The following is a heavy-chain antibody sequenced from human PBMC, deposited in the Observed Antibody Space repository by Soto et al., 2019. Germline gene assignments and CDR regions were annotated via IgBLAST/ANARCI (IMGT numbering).Heavy chain of an antibody. CDR1: GGSFSGYY. Sequence: QVQLQQWGAGLLKPSETLSLTCAVYGGSFSGYYWSWIRQPPGKGLEWIGEINHSGSTNYNPSLKSRVTISVDTSKNQFSLKLSAVTAADTAVYYCARGIIAAAGSFDYWGQGTLVTVSS. CDR3: ARGIIAAAGSFDY. D-gene: IGHD6-13*01. CDR2: INHSGST. J-gene: IGHJ4*02. V-gene: IGHV4-34*01.